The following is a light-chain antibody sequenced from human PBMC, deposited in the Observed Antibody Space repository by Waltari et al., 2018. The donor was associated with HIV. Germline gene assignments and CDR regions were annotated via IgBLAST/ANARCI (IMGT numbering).Light chain of an antibody. V-gene: IGKV2-30*01. CDR1: QHLVYSDGNTY. J-gene: IGKJ2*01. Sequence: VVMTQSPLSPPVTLRQPASIPCSSSQHLVYSDGNTYLTWFQQSRGQSPRRLIYEVSKRDAGVPDRFSGSGSGTDFTLKISRVEAEDVGIYYCMQGTYWPYTFGQGTKLEIK. CDR2: EVS. CDR3: MQGTYWPYT.